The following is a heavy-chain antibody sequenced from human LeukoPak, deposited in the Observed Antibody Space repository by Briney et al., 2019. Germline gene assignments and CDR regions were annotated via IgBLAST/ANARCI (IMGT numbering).Heavy chain of an antibody. Sequence: GASVKVSCKASGGTFSSYAISWVRQAPGQGLEWMGRIIPILGIANYAQKFQGRVTITADKSTSTAYMELSSLRSEDTAVYYCASRVGRGSSYDDAFDIWGQGTMVTVSS. V-gene: IGHV1-69*04. D-gene: IGHD5-18*01. CDR3: ASRVGRGSSYDDAFDI. CDR2: IIPILGIA. CDR1: GGTFSSYA. J-gene: IGHJ3*02.